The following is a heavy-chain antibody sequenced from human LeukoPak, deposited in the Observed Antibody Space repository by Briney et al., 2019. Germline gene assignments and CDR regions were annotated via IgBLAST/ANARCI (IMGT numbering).Heavy chain of an antibody. CDR3: ARVDWADAFDI. Sequence: GGSLRLSCAASGFTFSSYAMHWVRQAPGKGLEWVAVISYDGSNKYYADSVKGRFTISRDNSKNTLYLQMNSLRAEDTAVYYCARVDWADAFDIWGQGTMVTVSS. V-gene: IGHV3-30-3*01. CDR2: ISYDGSNK. CDR1: GFTFSSYA. J-gene: IGHJ3*02. D-gene: IGHD2-2*03.